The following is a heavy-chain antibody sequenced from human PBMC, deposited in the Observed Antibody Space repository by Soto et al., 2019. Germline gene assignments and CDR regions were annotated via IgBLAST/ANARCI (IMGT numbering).Heavy chain of an antibody. Sequence: GGSLRLSCAASGFTFSSYSMNWVRQAPGKGLEWVSSISSSSSYIYYADSVKGRFTISRDNAKNSLYLQMNSLRAEDTAVYYCARDGRAARALLYWGQGTLVTVSS. V-gene: IGHV3-21*01. CDR2: ISSSSSYI. D-gene: IGHD6-25*01. CDR1: GFTFSSYS. CDR3: ARDGRAARALLY. J-gene: IGHJ4*02.